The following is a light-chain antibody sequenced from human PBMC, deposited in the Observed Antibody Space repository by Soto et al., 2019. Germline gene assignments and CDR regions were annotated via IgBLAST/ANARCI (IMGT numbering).Light chain of an antibody. J-gene: IGLJ1*01. CDR3: CSDAGSSTWV. CDR2: EAS. Sequence: QSALTQPASVSGSPGQSITISCTGTTSDIGSYNLVSWYQQHPGKVPKIIIYEASKRPSGAPYRFSGSKSGNTASLTISGLQAEDDADYYCCSDAGSSTWVFGTGTKLTVL. V-gene: IGLV2-23*01. CDR1: TSDIGSYNL.